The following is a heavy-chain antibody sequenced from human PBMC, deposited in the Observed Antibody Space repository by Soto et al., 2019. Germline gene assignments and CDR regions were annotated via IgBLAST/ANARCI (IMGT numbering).Heavy chain of an antibody. V-gene: IGHV2-70*01. D-gene: IGHD3-10*01. CDR3: ARILRITMVRGVSTAGTNDYYYGMDV. CDR2: IDWDDDK. J-gene: IGHJ6*02. Sequence: SGPTLVNPTQTLTLTCTFSGFSLSTSGMCVSWIRQPPGKALEWLALIDWDDDKYYSTSLKTRLTISKDTSKNQVVLTMTNMDPVDTATYYCARILRITMVRGVSTAGTNDYYYGMDVWGQGTTVTVSS. CDR1: GFSLSTSGMC.